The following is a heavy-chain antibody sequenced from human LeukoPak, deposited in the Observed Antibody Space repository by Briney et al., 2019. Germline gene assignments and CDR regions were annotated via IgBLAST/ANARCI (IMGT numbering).Heavy chain of an antibody. CDR2: IIGNGRDI. V-gene: IGHV3-23*01. J-gene: IGHJ4*02. Sequence: GGSLRLSCAASGFSFSIYAMNWVRQAPGKGLEWVSLIIGNGRDIRYADSVKGRFTISRDNSKNILYLQMNSLRAEDTAVYYCTRERDYTDEYWGQGTLVTVSS. CDR1: GFSFSIYA. D-gene: IGHD4-11*01. CDR3: TRERDYTDEY.